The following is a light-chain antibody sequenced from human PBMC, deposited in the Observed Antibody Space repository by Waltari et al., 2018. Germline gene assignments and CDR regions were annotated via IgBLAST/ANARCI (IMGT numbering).Light chain of an antibody. CDR2: DVS. Sequence: QSALTQPASVSGSPGQSITISCTGTSSAVGGYNYVPWYQQHPGKAPKFMIYDVSKRPSGVSNRFSGSKSGNTASLTISGLQAEDEADYYCSSYTSSSTWVFGGGTKLTVL. V-gene: IGLV2-14*01. J-gene: IGLJ3*02. CDR3: SSYTSSSTWV. CDR1: SSAVGGYNY.